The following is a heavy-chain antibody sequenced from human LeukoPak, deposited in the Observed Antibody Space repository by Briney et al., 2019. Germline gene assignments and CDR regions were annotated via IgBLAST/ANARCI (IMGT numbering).Heavy chain of an antibody. Sequence: ATVKVSCKASGYTFTSYDINWVRQATGQGLEWMGWMNPNSGNTGYAQKFQGRVTMTRNTSISTAYMELSSLRSEDTAVYYCATPAVATDAFDIWGQGTMVTVSS. CDR3: ATPAVATDAFDI. CDR1: GYTFTSYD. J-gene: IGHJ3*02. V-gene: IGHV1-8*01. D-gene: IGHD2-21*02. CDR2: MNPNSGNT.